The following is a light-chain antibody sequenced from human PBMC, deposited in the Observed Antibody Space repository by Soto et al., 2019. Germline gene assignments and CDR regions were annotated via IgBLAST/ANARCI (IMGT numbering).Light chain of an antibody. V-gene: IGKV3-15*01. CDR1: QSVGSS. J-gene: IGKJ4*01. Sequence: EIVMTQSPATLSVSLGERATLSCRASQSVGSSLAWYQQKPGQAPRLLISDASTRATGIPARFSGSGSGTEFTLTISSLQSEDFAVCYCQQYNNWPLTFGGGTKVDIK. CDR2: DAS. CDR3: QQYNNWPLT.